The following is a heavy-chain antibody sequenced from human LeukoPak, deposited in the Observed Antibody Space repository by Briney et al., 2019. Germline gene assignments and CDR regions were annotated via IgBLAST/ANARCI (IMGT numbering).Heavy chain of an antibody. D-gene: IGHD3-22*01. J-gene: IGHJ4*02. Sequence: GGSLRLSCAASGFTFSDYWMHWVRQAPGKGLVWVSGISVSGGSIYYADSVTGRFTISRDNSKDTLYLQMNSLRVEDTALYYCAKEHSVLTMMRGLDSWGQGTLVTVSS. CDR2: ISVSGGSI. V-gene: IGHV3-23*01. CDR1: GFTFSDYW. CDR3: AKEHSVLTMMRGLDS.